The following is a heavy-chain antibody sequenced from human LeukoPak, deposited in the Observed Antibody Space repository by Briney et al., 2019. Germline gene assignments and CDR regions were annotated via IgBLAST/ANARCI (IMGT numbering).Heavy chain of an antibody. D-gene: IGHD4-17*01. J-gene: IGHJ4*02. CDR3: TTDLGDYGDYIRA. Sequence: PGGSLRLSCAASGFSFSDAWMSWIRQVPGKGLEWVGRIKSKSAGGTTDYPALVKGRFIISRDDSKNMLYLQMNSLEIEDTAVYYCTTDLGDYGDYIRAWGQGTLVTVSS. CDR1: GFSFSDAW. V-gene: IGHV3-15*01. CDR2: IKSKSAGGTT.